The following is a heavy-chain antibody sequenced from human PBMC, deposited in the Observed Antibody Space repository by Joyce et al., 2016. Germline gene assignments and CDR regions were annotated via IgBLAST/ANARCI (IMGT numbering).Heavy chain of an antibody. CDR1: GASISGSSYY. D-gene: IGHD1-26*01. CDR2: GYYSGST. V-gene: IGHV4-39*01. Sequence: QLQLQESGPGLVKFSETLSLTCRISGASISGSSYYWGWIRRPPGKGLEWIGSGYYSGSTHYNPSLKSRVTIAVATSKRQFHLKLSSVTAADTAVYYCARHPPILGGTNFDFWGHGTLVTVSS. CDR3: ARHPPILGGTNFDF. J-gene: IGHJ4*01.